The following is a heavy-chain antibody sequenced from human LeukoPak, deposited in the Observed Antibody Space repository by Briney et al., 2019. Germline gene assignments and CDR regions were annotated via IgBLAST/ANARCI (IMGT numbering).Heavy chain of an antibody. D-gene: IGHD4-11*01. CDR3: ARDLSDYYNYRNDAFDI. J-gene: IGHJ3*02. CDR2: IYTSGST. V-gene: IGHV4-4*07. Sequence: PSETLSLTCTVSGGSISSYYWSWIRQPAGKGLEWVGRIYTSGSTNYNPSLKSRVTMSVDTSKNHFSLRLSSVTAADTAVYYCARDLSDYYNYRNDAFDIWGQGTMVTVSS. CDR1: GGSISSYY.